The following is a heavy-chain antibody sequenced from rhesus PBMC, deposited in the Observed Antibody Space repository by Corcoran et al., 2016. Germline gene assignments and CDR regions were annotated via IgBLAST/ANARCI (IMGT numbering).Heavy chain of an antibody. CDR2: NSGSNART. CDR1: GGSINNNY. D-gene: IGHD4-29*01. V-gene: IGHV4-173*01. CDR3: ANLYGSDRA. Sequence: QLQLQESGPGLVKPSETLSLTCPVSGGSINNNYWRWIRQPPGKGLQWIGRNSGSNARTDYTPSLRSRVTISTNMSKNQISLNLKSVTAADTAVYFCANLYGSDRAWGQGVLVTVSS. J-gene: IGHJ4*01.